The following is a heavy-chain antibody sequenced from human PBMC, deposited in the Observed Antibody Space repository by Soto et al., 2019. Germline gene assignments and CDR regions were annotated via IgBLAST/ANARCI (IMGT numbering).Heavy chain of an antibody. Sequence: PSETLSLTCAVSGGSISSSNWWSWVRQPPGKGLEWIGEIYHSGSTNYNPSLKSRVTISVDKSKNQFSLKLSSVTAADTAVYYCARSRGKGIVGAAYYYYYGMDVWGQGTTVTVSS. CDR1: GGSISSSNW. V-gene: IGHV4-4*02. CDR2: IYHSGST. D-gene: IGHD1-26*01. CDR3: ARSRGKGIVGAAYYYYYGMDV. J-gene: IGHJ6*02.